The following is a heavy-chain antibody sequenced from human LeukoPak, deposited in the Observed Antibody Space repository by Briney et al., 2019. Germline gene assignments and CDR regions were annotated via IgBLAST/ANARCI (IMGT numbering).Heavy chain of an antibody. D-gene: IGHD4-17*01. Sequence: ASVKVSCKASGYSFSVYYMHWVRQAPGQGLEWMGWINPNSGGTNYAQKFLGRVTMTRDTSISTAYMELSRLRPGDTAVYYCASLYGDYVASDYWGQGTLVTVSS. CDR1: GYSFSVYY. CDR3: ASLYGDYVASDY. J-gene: IGHJ4*02. CDR2: INPNSGGT. V-gene: IGHV1-2*02.